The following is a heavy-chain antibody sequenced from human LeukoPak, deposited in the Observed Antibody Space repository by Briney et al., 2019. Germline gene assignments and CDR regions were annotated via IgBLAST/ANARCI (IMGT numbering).Heavy chain of an antibody. V-gene: IGHV1-2*02. D-gene: IGHD5-18*01. Sequence: ASVKVPCKASGYTFTGYYMHWVRQAPGQGLEWMGWINPNSGGTNYAQKFQGRVTMTRDTSISTAYMELSRLRSDDTAVYYCARDLGGYSYGFIDYWGQGTLVTVSS. CDR3: ARDLGGYSYGFIDY. CDR2: INPNSGGT. CDR1: GYTFTGYY. J-gene: IGHJ4*02.